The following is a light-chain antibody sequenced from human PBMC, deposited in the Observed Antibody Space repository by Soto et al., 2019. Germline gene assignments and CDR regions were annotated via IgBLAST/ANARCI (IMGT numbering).Light chain of an antibody. Sequence: EIVLTQSPGTLSLSPGERATLSCRASQSVSSSYLAWYQQKPGQALRLLIYGASSRATGIPDRFSGSVSGTDFTLTISRLEPEDFAVYYCQHYCSSRGTFRQGTKVEIK. CDR1: QSVSSSY. V-gene: IGKV3-20*01. J-gene: IGKJ1*01. CDR3: QHYCSSRGT. CDR2: GAS.